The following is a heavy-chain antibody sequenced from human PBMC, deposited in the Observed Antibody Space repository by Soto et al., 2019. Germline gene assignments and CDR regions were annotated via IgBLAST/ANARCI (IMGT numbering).Heavy chain of an antibody. J-gene: IGHJ4*02. CDR2: FSGSSSNT. D-gene: IGHD2-2*02. CDR1: GFTFIDYA. V-gene: IGHV3-23*01. Sequence: GGSLRLSCAASGFTFIDYAMSWVLQAPGKGLEWVSAFSGSSSNTYYADSVKGRFTISRDNSKNMVYLQMNSLRAEDTAVYYCARDCSSTRCYSWGQGTLVTVSS. CDR3: ARDCSSTRCYS.